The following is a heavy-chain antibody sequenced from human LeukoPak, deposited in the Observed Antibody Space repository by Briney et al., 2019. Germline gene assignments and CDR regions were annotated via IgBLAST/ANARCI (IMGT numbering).Heavy chain of an antibody. CDR3: AREGDFGGIPGYYYGLDV. D-gene: IGHD4-23*01. J-gene: IGHJ6*02. CDR2: ISRSSSYL. V-gene: IGHV3-21*01. Sequence: PGESLRLPCAASEFTFSSYNMNWVRQAPGKGLEWVSSISRSSSYLYYAVSVKGRFTISRDNVKNSLYLQMNSLRAEDTAVYYCAREGDFGGIPGYYYGLDVWGQGTTVTVSS. CDR1: EFTFSSYN.